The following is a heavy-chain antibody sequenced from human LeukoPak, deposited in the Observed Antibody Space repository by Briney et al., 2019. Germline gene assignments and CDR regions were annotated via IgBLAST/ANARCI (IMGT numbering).Heavy chain of an antibody. CDR1: GGSISSGGYS. J-gene: IGHJ4*02. CDR3: ARGDYGSGSYPFLFDY. Sequence: SQTLSLTCAVSGGSISSGGYSWSWIRQPPGKGLEWIVYIYHSGSTYYNPSLKSRVTISVDRSKNQFSLKLSSVTAADTAVYYCARGDYGSGSYPFLFDYWGQGTLVTVSS. D-gene: IGHD3-10*01. CDR2: IYHSGST. V-gene: IGHV4-30-2*01.